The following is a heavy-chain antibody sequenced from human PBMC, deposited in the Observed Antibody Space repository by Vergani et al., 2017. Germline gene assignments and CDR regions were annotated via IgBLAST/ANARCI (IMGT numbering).Heavy chain of an antibody. Sequence: QVQLVESGGGVVQPGRSLRLSCAASGFTFSSYGMHWVRQAPGKGLEWVAVIWYDGGNKYYADSVKGRFTISRDNSKNTLYLQMNSLRAEDTAVYYCAGEGQYGGYYTGLHFDYWGQGTLVTVSS. CDR1: GFTFSSYG. D-gene: IGHD3-3*01. J-gene: IGHJ4*02. CDR2: IWYDGGNK. CDR3: AGEGQYGGYYTGLHFDY. V-gene: IGHV3-33*01.